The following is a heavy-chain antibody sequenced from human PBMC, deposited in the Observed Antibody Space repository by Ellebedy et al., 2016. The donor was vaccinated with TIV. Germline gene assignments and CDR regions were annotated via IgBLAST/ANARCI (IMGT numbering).Heavy chain of an antibody. D-gene: IGHD4-17*01. V-gene: IGHV3-7*01. J-gene: IGHJ3*02. CDR2: INQDGSDK. CDR1: RFSFSSYW. CDR3: ATDGSYGDYLSPTHAFEN. Sequence: GESLKISCAASRFSFSSYWMSWVRQPPGKGLEWVANINQDGSDKYYVDSVKGRFTISRDNSKNSLYLHMNSLRAEDTAVYYCATDGSYGDYLSPTHAFENWGQGTMVIVSS.